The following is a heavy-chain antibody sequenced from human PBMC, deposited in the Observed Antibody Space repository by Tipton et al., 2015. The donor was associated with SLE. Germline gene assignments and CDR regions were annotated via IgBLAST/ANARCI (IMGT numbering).Heavy chain of an antibody. J-gene: IGHJ6*02. CDR3: ARVRYSRGRDV. D-gene: IGHD1-1*01. V-gene: IGHV3-11*01. Sequence: GSLRLSCAASGFTFDDYAMHWVRQAPGKGLEWVSYISSSGSTIYYADSVKGRFTISRDNAKNSLYLQMNSLRAEDTAVYYCARVRYSRGRDVWGQGTTVTVSS. CDR2: ISSSGSTI. CDR1: GFTFDDYA.